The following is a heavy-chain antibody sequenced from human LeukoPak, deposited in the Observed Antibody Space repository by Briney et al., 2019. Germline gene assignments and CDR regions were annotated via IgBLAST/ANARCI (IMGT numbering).Heavy chain of an antibody. D-gene: IGHD2-2*01. CDR3: VRDVGQLRSDY. CDR1: GYSISSDYF. CDR2: ISHSGTT. J-gene: IGHJ4*02. Sequence: SETLSLTCVVSGYSISSDYFWGWIQQPPGKGLEWIGTISHSGTTYYKSSLKSRVTISLDTSKNQFSLKLTSVTAADTAVYYCVRDVGQLRSDYWGQGTLVTVSS. V-gene: IGHV4-38-2*02.